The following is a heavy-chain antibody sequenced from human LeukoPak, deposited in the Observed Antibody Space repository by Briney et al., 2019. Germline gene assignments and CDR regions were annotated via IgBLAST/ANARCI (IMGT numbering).Heavy chain of an antibody. J-gene: IGHJ5*02. Sequence: GRSLRLSCAASGFTFSDYGIHWVRQTPGKGLEWVAVIWYDGTNKYYGDSVKGRFTISRDNSKNTLYLQMNSLRAEDTAVYYCAKDRGSYSTAADAWGQGTLVTVSS. D-gene: IGHD1-26*01. CDR3: AKDRGSYSTAADA. CDR1: GFTFSDYG. V-gene: IGHV3-33*06. CDR2: IWYDGTNK.